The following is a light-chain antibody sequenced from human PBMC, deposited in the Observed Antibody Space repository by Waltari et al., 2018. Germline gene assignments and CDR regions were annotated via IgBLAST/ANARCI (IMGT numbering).Light chain of an antibody. V-gene: IGKV1-39*01. CDR3: KQSYRTPYT. J-gene: IGKJ2*01. Sequence: DIQMTQFPSSLSASVGDRVTISCRASQNINRYVNWNQQKPGKAPKLLICAASTLQSGVPSRFSGSGSRTDFTLTISSLQPEDSASYYCKQSYRTPYTFGQGTKV. CDR2: AAS. CDR1: QNINRY.